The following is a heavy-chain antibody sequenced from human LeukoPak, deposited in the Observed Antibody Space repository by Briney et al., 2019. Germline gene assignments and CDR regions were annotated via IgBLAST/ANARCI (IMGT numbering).Heavy chain of an antibody. CDR3: AKAGSRYDFWSGYDDAFDI. V-gene: IGHV3-30*02. CDR2: IRYDGSNK. J-gene: IGHJ3*02. Sequence: PGGSLRLSCAASGFTFSSYAMSWVRQAPGKGLEWVAFIRYDGSNKYYADSVKGRFTISRDNSKNTLYLQMNSLRAEDTAVYYCAKAGSRYDFWSGYDDAFDIWGQGTMVTVSS. D-gene: IGHD3-3*01. CDR1: GFTFSSYA.